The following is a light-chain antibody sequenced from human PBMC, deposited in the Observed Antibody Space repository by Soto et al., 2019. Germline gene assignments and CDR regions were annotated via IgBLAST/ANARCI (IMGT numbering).Light chain of an antibody. Sequence: DIQMTQPPSTLSASVGDRVTITCRASQGISKWLAWYQQKPGKAPKLLIYGASSLENGVPSRFSGSGSGTEFTLTISSLQPDDFATYFCQQYNSYDMWSFGQGTKVDLK. J-gene: IGKJ1*01. CDR1: QGISKW. CDR2: GAS. V-gene: IGKV1-5*01. CDR3: QQYNSYDMWS.